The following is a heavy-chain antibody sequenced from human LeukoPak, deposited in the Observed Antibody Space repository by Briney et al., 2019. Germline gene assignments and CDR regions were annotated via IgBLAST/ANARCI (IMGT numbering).Heavy chain of an antibody. D-gene: IGHD2-15*01. CDR2: ISAYNGNT. Sequence: GASVKVSCKASGYTFTSYGISWVRQAPGQGLEWMGWISAYNGNTNYAQKLQGRVTMTTDTSTSTAYMELRSLRSDDTAVYYCARVGSGCSGGNCGYYGMDVWGQGTTVTVSS. V-gene: IGHV1-18*01. CDR1: GYTFTSYG. CDR3: ARVGSGCSGGNCGYYGMDV. J-gene: IGHJ6*02.